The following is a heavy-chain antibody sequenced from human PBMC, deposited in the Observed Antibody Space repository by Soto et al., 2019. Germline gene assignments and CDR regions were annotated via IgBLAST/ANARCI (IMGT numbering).Heavy chain of an antibody. V-gene: IGHV3-23*01. CDR3: ARVVVRGVIY. CDR1: GFTFSSYA. J-gene: IGHJ4*02. D-gene: IGHD3-10*01. Sequence: EVQLLESGGGLVQPGGSLRLSCAASGFTFSSYAMSWVRQAPGKGLEWVSAISGSGGSTYYADSVKGRFTISRDNAKNSLYLQMNSLRAEDTAVYYCARVVVRGVIYWGQGTLVTVSS. CDR2: ISGSGGST.